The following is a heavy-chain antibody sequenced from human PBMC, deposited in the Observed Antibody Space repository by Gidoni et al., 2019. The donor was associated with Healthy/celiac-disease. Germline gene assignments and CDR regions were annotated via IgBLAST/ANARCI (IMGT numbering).Heavy chain of an antibody. CDR2: ISGSGGST. D-gene: IGHD3-22*01. CDR3: AKCVGYYDSSGYYEDAFDI. Sequence: EVQLLESGGGLVQPGGSLRLSCAASGFTFSSYAMSWVRHAPGKGLEWVSAISGSGGSTYYADSVKGRFTISRDNSKNTLYLQMNSLRAEDTAVYYCAKCVGYYDSSGYYEDAFDIWGQGTMVTVSS. CDR1: GFTFSSYA. J-gene: IGHJ3*02. V-gene: IGHV3-23*01.